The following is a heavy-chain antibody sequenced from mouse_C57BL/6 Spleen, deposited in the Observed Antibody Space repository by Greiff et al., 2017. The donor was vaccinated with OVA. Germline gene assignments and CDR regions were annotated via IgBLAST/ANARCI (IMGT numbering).Heavy chain of an antibody. D-gene: IGHD2-4*01. Sequence: QVQLQQSGAELVRPGSSVKLSCKASGYTFTSYWMDWVKQRPGQGLEWIGNIYPSDSETHYNQKFKDKATLTVDKSSSTAYMQLSSLTSEDSAVYYCARRGDYDEGAWFAYWGQGTLVTVSA. CDR3: ARRGDYDEGAWFAY. J-gene: IGHJ3*01. V-gene: IGHV1-61*01. CDR2: IYPSDSET. CDR1: GYTFTSYW.